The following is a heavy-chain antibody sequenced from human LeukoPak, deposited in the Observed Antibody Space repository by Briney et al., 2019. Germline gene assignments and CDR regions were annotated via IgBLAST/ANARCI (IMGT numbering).Heavy chain of an antibody. CDR3: ACDCIAVAGKDY. CDR1: GGSISSSNW. V-gene: IGHV4-4*02. Sequence: SEPLSLTCAVSGGSISSSNWWRWVRQPPGKGLEWIGEIYHSGSTNYNPSLKSRVTISVDKSKNQFSLKLSSVTAADTAVYYCACDCIAVAGKDYWGQGTLVTVSS. J-gene: IGHJ4*02. CDR2: IYHSGST. D-gene: IGHD6-19*01.